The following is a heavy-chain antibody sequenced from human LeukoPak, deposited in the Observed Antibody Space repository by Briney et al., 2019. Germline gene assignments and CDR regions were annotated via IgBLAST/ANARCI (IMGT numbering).Heavy chain of an antibody. CDR1: GFTFSSYS. J-gene: IGHJ4*02. D-gene: IGHD6-19*01. Sequence: GGSLRLSCAASGFTFSSYSMNWVRQAPGKGLEWVSSISSSSSYIYYADSVKGRFTISRDNAKNSLYLQMNSLRAEDTALYYCARGLVAVAGVVDYWGQGTLVTVSS. V-gene: IGHV3-21*04. CDR3: ARGLVAVAGVVDY. CDR2: ISSSSSYI.